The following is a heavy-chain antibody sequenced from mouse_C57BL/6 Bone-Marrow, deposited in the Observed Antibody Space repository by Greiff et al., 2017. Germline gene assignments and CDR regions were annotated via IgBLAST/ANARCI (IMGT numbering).Heavy chain of an antibody. CDR2: ISDGGSYT. CDR3: ARDNYGSSYERYFDV. V-gene: IGHV5-4*01. Sequence: EVKVVESGGGLVKPGGSLKLSCAASGFTFSSYAMSWVRQTPEKRLGWVATISDGGSYTYYPDNVKGRFTISRDNAKNNLYLQMSQLKSEDTAMYYCARDNYGSSYERYFDVWGTGTTVTVSS. J-gene: IGHJ1*03. CDR1: GFTFSSYA. D-gene: IGHD1-1*01.